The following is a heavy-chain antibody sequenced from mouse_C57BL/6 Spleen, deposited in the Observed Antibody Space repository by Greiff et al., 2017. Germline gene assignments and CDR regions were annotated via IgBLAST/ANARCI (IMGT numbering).Heavy chain of an antibody. CDR2: ISDGGSYT. J-gene: IGHJ2*01. CDR1: GFTFSSYA. CDR3: ARDEGTIVTYFDY. Sequence: EVQLVESGGGLVKPGGSLKLSCAASGFTFSSYAMSWVRQTPEKRLEWVATISDGGSYTYYPDNVKGRFTISRDNAKNNLYLQMSHLKSEDTAMYYCARDEGTIVTYFDYWGQGTTLTVSS. D-gene: IGHD2-5*01. V-gene: IGHV5-4*01.